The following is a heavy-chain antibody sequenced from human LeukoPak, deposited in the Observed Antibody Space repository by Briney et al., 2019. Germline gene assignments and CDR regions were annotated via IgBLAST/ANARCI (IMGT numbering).Heavy chain of an antibody. CDR2: SRNKANNYIT. CDR3: ARAGGGFDY. J-gene: IGHJ4*02. Sequence: GGSLRLSCAVSRLTLSDHYMDWVRQAPGKGLEWVGRSRNKANNYITEYAASVIGRFTISRDDSKNSLYLQMNSLRTEDTAVYYCARAGGGFDYWGQGTLVTVSS. D-gene: IGHD1-14*01. V-gene: IGHV3-72*01. CDR1: RLTLSDHY.